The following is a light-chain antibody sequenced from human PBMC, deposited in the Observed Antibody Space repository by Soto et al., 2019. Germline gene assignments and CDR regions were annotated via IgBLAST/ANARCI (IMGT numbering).Light chain of an antibody. CDR2: EGS. V-gene: IGLV2-23*01. CDR3: CSYAGSSGV. J-gene: IGLJ1*01. Sequence: QSVLTQPASVSGSPGQSITISCTGTSSDVGSYNLVSWYQQHPGKAPKLMIYEGSKRPSGVSNRISGSKSGNTASLTISGLQAEDESDYYCCSYAGSSGVFGTVTKLTVL. CDR1: SSDVGSYNL.